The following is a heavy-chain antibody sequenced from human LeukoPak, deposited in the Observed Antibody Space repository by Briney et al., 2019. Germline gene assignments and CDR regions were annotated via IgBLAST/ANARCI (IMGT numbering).Heavy chain of an antibody. V-gene: IGHV4-59*08. CDR2: IFDSGST. D-gene: IGHD6-19*01. J-gene: IGHJ6*02. CDR3: ARVSPIAVAGSSYYYAIDV. Sequence: SETLSLTCTVSGASISSNYWSWIRQPPGKGLEWIGYIFDSGSTNYNPSLKSRVTISVDTSKNEFSLKLSSVTAADTAVYYCARVSPIAVAGSSYYYAIDVWGQGTTVTVSS. CDR1: GASISSNY.